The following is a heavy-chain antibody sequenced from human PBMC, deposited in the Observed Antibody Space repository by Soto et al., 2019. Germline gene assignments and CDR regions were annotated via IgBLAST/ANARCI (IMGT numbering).Heavy chain of an antibody. CDR1: GGSISGYY. CDR2: VSNTATT. D-gene: IGHD2-2*01. J-gene: IGHJ4*02. CDR3: ASMRGGYDRHLYSY. V-gene: IGHV4-59*01. Sequence: WETLSLTCAVSGGSISGYYWSWIRQSPGGGLESIGYVSNTATTTYNPSLKNRVTISVDASKSQFYLKLRSVTAADTAVYYCASMRGGYDRHLYSYCAQRTLVTVSS.